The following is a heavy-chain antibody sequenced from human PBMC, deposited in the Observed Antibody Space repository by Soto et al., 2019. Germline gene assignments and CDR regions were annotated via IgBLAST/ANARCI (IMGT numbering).Heavy chain of an antibody. D-gene: IGHD3-10*01. Sequence: LRLSCAASGFTFDDYTMHWVRQAPGKGLEWVSLISWDGGSTYYADSVKGRFTISRDNSKNSLYLQMNSLRTEDTALYYCAKEVLPFYYYYGMDVWGQGTTVTVSS. CDR2: ISWDGGST. J-gene: IGHJ6*02. CDR3: AKEVLPFYYYYGMDV. CDR1: GFTFDDYT. V-gene: IGHV3-43*01.